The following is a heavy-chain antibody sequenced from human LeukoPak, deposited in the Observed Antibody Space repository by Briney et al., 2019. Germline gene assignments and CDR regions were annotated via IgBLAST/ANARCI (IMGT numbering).Heavy chain of an antibody. J-gene: IGHJ4*02. Sequence: ASVKVSCKASGYTFTSYGISWVRQAPGQGLEWMGWISAYNGNTNYAQKLQGRVTMTTDTSTSTAYMELRSLRSDDTAVYYCARDHFRLRYFDWLLYPGDYWGQGTLVTVSS. CDR1: GYTFTSYG. V-gene: IGHV1-18*01. CDR3: ARDHFRLRYFDWLLYPGDY. D-gene: IGHD3-9*01. CDR2: ISAYNGNT.